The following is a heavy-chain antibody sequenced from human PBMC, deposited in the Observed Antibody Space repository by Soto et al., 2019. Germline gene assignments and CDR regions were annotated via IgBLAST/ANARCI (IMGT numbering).Heavy chain of an antibody. D-gene: IGHD4-17*01. V-gene: IGHV3-74*01. CDR1: GFSLTDYW. CDR3: ARDMWSTVDYYYGMDV. Sequence: GGSRRRSWAAYGFSLTDYWMHGVRQAPGKGLVWVSRINSDGRDTPYADSVKGRFTISRDNAKNTLYLQMNRLRDEDTAVYYCARDMWSTVDYYYGMDVWGQGTTVTVSS. J-gene: IGHJ6*02. CDR2: INSDGRDT.